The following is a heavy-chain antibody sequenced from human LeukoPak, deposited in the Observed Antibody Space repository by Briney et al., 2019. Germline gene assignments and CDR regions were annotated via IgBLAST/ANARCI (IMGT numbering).Heavy chain of an antibody. CDR2: ISYDGSNQ. Sequence: PGGSLRLSCAASGFTFSMHAMHWVSQTPGKGLEWVAVISYDGSNQYYADSVRGRFTISRDNSKNTLYLQMNSLRPEDTAVYYCAKDRRVGATFFDALDIWGQGTMVTVSS. V-gene: IGHV3-30-3*01. CDR3: AKDRRVGATFFDALDI. D-gene: IGHD1-26*01. J-gene: IGHJ3*02. CDR1: GFTFSMHA.